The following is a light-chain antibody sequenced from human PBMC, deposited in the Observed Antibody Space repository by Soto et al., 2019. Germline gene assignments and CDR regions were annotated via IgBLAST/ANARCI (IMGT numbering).Light chain of an antibody. CDR2: DVS. V-gene: IGLV2-14*01. CDR1: ISAVGGYNY. Sequence: QSALTQPASVSGSPGQSITISCTGTISAVGGYNYVSWYQQHPGKAPKLMIYDVSNRPSGVSNRFSGSKSGNTASLTISGLEADDEADYYCSSYTSSSSVVFGGGTKLTVL. J-gene: IGLJ2*01. CDR3: SSYTSSSSVV.